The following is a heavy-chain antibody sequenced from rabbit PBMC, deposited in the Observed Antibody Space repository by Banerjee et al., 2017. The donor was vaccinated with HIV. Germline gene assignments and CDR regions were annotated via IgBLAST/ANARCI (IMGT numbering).Heavy chain of an antibody. D-gene: IGHD1-1*01. CDR1: GSDISSNA. J-gene: IGHJ4*01. CDR2: IYTGTGT. V-gene: IGHV1S45*01. Sequence: QEQLEESGGDLVKPEGSLTLTCKASGSDISSNAMCWVRQAPGKGLELIACIYTGTGTWYASWVNGRFTISKTSSTTVTLQMTSLTAADTATYFCARWAGYFYYFNLWGPGTLVTVS. CDR3: ARWAGYFYYFNL.